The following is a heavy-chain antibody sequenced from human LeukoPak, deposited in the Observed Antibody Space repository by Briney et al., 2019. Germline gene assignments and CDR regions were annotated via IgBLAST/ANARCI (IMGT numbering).Heavy chain of an antibody. J-gene: IGHJ4*02. CDR1: GFTFSSYA. CDR3: AKDLRSSILYYFDY. D-gene: IGHD6-13*01. Sequence: GGSLRLSCAASGFTFSSYAMSWVRQAPGKGLEWVSGISGSGGATYCADSVKGRFTISRDNSRNTLYLQMNSLRAEDTAIYYCAKDLRSSILYYFDYWGQGTLVTVSS. V-gene: IGHV3-23*01. CDR2: ISGSGGAT.